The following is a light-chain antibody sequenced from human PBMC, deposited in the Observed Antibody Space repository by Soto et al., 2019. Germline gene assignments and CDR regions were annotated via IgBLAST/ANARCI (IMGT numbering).Light chain of an antibody. J-gene: IGKJ1*01. V-gene: IGKV1-12*01. Sequence: DIQMTHSPSSVSGSVGDRVTITCRASQDITRWLAWYQQKPGKAPKLLIYGASSLQSGVPSRFSGSGSGTEFTLTISSLQPDDFATYYCLQHDNFPWTFGQGTKVDIK. CDR3: LQHDNFPWT. CDR2: GAS. CDR1: QDITRW.